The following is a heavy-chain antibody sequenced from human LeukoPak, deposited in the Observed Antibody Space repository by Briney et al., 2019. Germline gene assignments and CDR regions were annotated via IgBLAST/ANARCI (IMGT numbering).Heavy chain of an antibody. V-gene: IGHV4-39*01. CDR2: IYYSGST. CDR1: GGSISSSSYY. J-gene: IGHJ3*02. CDR3: ARVRFGAFDI. D-gene: IGHD3-16*01. Sequence: SETLSLTCTVSGGSISSSSYYWGWIRQPPGKGLEWIGSIYYSGSTYYNPSLKSRVTISVDTSKNQFSLKLSSVTAADTAVYYCARVRFGAFDIWGQGTMVTVSS.